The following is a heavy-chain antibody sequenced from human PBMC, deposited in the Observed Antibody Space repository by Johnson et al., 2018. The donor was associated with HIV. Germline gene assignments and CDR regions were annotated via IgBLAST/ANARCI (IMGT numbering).Heavy chain of an antibody. CDR1: GFAFRTYW. Sequence: VQLVESGGGVVRPGGSLRLSCAASGFAFRTYWMVWVRQVPGKRLEWVSGINWNGGSTGYADSVKGRFTISRDNAKNSLYLQMNSLRAEDTALYYCARSVWYYCSIGYYYVDAFDNWGQGTMVTVSS. D-gene: IGHD3-22*01. V-gene: IGHV3-20*04. J-gene: IGHJ3*02. CDR3: ARSVWYYCSIGYYYVDAFDN. CDR2: INWNGGST.